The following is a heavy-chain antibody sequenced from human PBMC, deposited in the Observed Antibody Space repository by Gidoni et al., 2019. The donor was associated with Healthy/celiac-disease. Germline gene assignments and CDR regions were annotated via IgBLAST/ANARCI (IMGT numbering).Heavy chain of an antibody. CDR3: ARVTIQLWFWFDP. CDR1: GGSISSSNW. J-gene: IGHJ5*02. Sequence: QVQLQESGPGLVKPSGTLSLTCAVSGGSISSSNWWSWVRQPPGKGLEWIGEIYHSGSPNYNPSLKSRVTISGDKSKNPFSLKVTSVTAADTAVYYCARVTIQLWFWFDPWGQGTLVTVSS. V-gene: IGHV4-4*02. CDR2: IYHSGSP. D-gene: IGHD5-18*01.